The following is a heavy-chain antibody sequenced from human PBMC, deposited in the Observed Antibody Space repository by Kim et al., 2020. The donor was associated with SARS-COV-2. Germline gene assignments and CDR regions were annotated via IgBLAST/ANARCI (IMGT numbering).Heavy chain of an antibody. CDR1: GGSVSSGSYF. D-gene: IGHD3-3*01. CDR2: IYDSGNT. J-gene: IGHJ4*02. V-gene: IGHV4-61*01. Sequence: SETLSLTCTVSGGSVSSGSYFWSWIGQPPGKEREWIGYIYDSGNTNYNPSLKSRVTMSVDTSKNQFSLKLRSVTAADTAVYYCARAPNDIWSGYPYYFDYWGQGTLVTVSS. CDR3: ARAPNDIWSGYPYYFDY.